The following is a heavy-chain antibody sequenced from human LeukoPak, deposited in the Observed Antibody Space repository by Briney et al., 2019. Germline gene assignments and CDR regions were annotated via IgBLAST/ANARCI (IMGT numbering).Heavy chain of an antibody. CDR1: GYTFTSYY. V-gene: IGHV1-46*01. Sequence: ASVKVSCKASGYTFTSYYMHWVRQAPGQGLEWMGIINPSGGSTSYAQKFQGRVTMTRDTSTSTVYVELSSLRSEDTAVYYCARGIYYYGSGSYGGDWFDPWGQGTLVTVSS. CDR2: INPSGGST. D-gene: IGHD3-10*01. J-gene: IGHJ5*02. CDR3: ARGIYYYGSGSYGGDWFDP.